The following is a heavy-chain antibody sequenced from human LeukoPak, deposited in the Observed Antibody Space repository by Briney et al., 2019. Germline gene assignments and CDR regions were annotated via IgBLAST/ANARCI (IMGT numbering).Heavy chain of an antibody. D-gene: IGHD2-2*02. Sequence: GGSLRLSCAASDFSFITYAMSWVRQAPGKGLEWVSTISGGGDATYYADSVKGRFTISRDNAKNSLYLQMNSLRAEDTAVYYCAKDLGLYYFDYWGQGTLVTVSS. J-gene: IGHJ4*02. CDR3: AKDLGLYYFDY. CDR2: ISGGGDAT. CDR1: DFSFITYA. V-gene: IGHV3-23*01.